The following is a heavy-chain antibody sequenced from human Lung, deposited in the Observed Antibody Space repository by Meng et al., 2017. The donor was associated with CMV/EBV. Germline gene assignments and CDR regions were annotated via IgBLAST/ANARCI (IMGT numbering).Heavy chain of an antibody. CDR3: ASNFALTFDY. Sequence: GGSXRLFCVVSGFSFSTSAMHWVRQAPGKGLEWVAVISNDGKRKYYTDSVEGRFTISRDNSKNTLYLQMDSLRADDSATDYCASNFALTFDYWGQGTLVTVSS. V-gene: IGHV3-30*04. D-gene: IGHD1-20*01. CDR1: GFSFSTSA. CDR2: ISNDGKRK. J-gene: IGHJ4*02.